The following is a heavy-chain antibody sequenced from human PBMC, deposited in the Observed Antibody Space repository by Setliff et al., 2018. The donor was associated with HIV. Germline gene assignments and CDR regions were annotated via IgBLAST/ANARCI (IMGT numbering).Heavy chain of an antibody. D-gene: IGHD3-10*01. CDR3: ARDDTVVRGHIDY. J-gene: IGHJ4*02. V-gene: IGHV3-48*01. CDR1: GFTFSSYS. CDR2: ISSRSRTI. Sequence: GGSLRLSCAASGFTFSSYSMNWVRQAPGKGLEWVSYISSRSRTIYYADSVKGRFTISRDKAKNSLYLQMNSLRAEDTAVYYCARDDTVVRGHIDYWGQGTLVTVSS.